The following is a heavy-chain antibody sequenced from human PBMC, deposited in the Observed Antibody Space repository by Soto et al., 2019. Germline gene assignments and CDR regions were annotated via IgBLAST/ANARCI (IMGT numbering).Heavy chain of an antibody. CDR2: ISTSSSTI. CDR3: AIRASYYDSSGYFDY. CDR1: GVTLSSYS. Sequence: GGSLRLSCAASGVTLSSYSMNWVRQATRKGLEWVSYISTSSSTIYYTDSVKGRFTISRDNAKNTLYLQMNSLRAEDTAVYYCAIRASYYDSSGYFDYWGQGTLVTVSS. V-gene: IGHV3-48*04. D-gene: IGHD3-22*01. J-gene: IGHJ4*02.